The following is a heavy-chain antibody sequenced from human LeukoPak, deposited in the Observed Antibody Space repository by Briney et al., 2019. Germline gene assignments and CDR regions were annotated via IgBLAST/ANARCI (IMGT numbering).Heavy chain of an antibody. CDR2: FYDSGST. CDR1: GGSITSNY. D-gene: IGHD6-19*01. CDR3: ARGSGIAVAGTGLD. J-gene: IGHJ4*02. Sequence: PSETLSLICTVSGGSITSNYWSWIRQPPGKGLEWIGYFYDSGSTSYNPSLKSRVTISVVTSKNQFSLKLSSVTAADTAVYYCARGSGIAVAGTGLDWGQGTLVTVSS. V-gene: IGHV4-59*01.